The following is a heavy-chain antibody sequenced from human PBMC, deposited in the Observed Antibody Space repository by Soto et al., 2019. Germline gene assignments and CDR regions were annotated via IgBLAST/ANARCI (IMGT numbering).Heavy chain of an antibody. J-gene: IGHJ4*02. CDR2: IWYDGSDK. Sequence: GGSLRLSCAASGLTFSSYGMHWVRQAPDRGLEWVAVIWYDGSDKYYADSVKGRFTISRDNSKNTLYLQMNSLRAEDTAVYYCARSSRSGWYYFDYWGQGTLVTVSS. D-gene: IGHD6-19*01. CDR3: ARSSRSGWYYFDY. V-gene: IGHV3-33*01. CDR1: GLTFSSYG.